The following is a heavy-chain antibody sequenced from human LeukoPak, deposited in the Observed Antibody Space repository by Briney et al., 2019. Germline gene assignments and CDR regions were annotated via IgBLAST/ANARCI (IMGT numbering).Heavy chain of an antibody. Sequence: GGSLRLSCAASGFAFSGYWMSWVRQTPGKGLEWVANRKPDGSEKYYVDSVKGRFTISRDNAKNSLYLQMNSLRAEDTAVYYCARGGSYSVYWGQGTLVTVSS. CDR3: ARGGSYSVY. V-gene: IGHV3-7*04. CDR1: GFAFSGYW. D-gene: IGHD1-26*01. J-gene: IGHJ4*02. CDR2: RKPDGSEK.